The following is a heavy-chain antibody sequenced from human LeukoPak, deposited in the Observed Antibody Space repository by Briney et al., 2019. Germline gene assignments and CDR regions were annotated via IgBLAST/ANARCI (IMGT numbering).Heavy chain of an antibody. J-gene: IGHJ5*02. D-gene: IGHD2-15*01. V-gene: IGHV5-51*01. CDR1: GYSFTNYW. CDR3: ARRYCSGGSCYRNWFDP. Sequence: GEPLKISCKGSGYSFTNYWIGWLRHLPGKRLEWMGIIYPGDSDTTYSPSFQGQVTISADKSISTAYLQWSRLKASVTAIYYCARRYCSGGSCYRNWFDPWGQGTLVTVSS. CDR2: IYPGDSDT.